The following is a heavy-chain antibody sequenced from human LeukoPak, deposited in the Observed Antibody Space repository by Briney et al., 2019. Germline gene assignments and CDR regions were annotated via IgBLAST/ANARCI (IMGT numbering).Heavy chain of an antibody. J-gene: IGHJ5*02. CDR3: AKDRVAAAVIYNWFDP. D-gene: IGHD6-13*01. CDR1: GFTFSSYG. Sequence: GGSLRLSCAASGFTFSSYGMHWVREAPGKGVEWVAFIRYDGSNEYYADSVKGGFTISRENSKNALYLQMNSLRTEDTAVYYCAKDRVAAAVIYNWFDPWGQGTLVTVSS. V-gene: IGHV3-30*02. CDR2: IRYDGSNE.